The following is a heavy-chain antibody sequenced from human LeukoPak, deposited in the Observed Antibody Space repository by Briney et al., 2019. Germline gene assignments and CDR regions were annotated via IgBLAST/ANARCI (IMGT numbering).Heavy chain of an antibody. CDR2: IYYSGST. D-gene: IGHD1-1*01. V-gene: IGHV4-61*01. CDR1: GGSISSSSYY. CDR3: AREGLWRGVDY. J-gene: IGHJ4*02. Sequence: SETLSLTCTVSGGSISSSSYYWGWIRQPPGKGLEWIGYIYYSGSTNYNPSLKSRVTISVDTSKNQFSLKLSSVTAADTAVYYCAREGLWRGVDYWGQGTLVTVSS.